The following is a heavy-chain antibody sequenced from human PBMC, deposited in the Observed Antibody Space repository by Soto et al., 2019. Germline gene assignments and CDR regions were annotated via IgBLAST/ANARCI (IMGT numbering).Heavy chain of an antibody. CDR1: GFSLGTSGVG. D-gene: IGHD3-22*01. CDR2: IYWDDDK. V-gene: IGHV2-5*02. J-gene: IGHJ3*02. Sequence: SGPTLVNPTQTLTLTCTFSGFSLGTSGVGVGWIRQPPGKALEWLALIYWDDDKRYSPSLKSRLTITKDTSKNQVVLTMTNMDPVDTATYYCAHTPGGVYDSSGHDAFDIWGQGTMVTVSS. CDR3: AHTPGGVYDSSGHDAFDI.